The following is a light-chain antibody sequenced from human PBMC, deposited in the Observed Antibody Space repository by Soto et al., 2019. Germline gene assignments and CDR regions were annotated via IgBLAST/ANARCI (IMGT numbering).Light chain of an antibody. CDR1: SSNIGSKT. Sequence: QSALTQPPSASGTPGQRVTISCSGSSSNIGSKTVNWYQQLPGTAPKLLIYSNYQRPSGVPDRFSGSKSGTPASLAISGLQSEDEADYYCSAWDARLNGYVLGTGTKVTVL. CDR3: SAWDARLNGYV. J-gene: IGLJ1*01. V-gene: IGLV1-44*01. CDR2: SNY.